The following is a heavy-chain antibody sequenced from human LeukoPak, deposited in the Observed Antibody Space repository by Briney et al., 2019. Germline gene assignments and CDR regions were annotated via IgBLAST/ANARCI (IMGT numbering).Heavy chain of an antibody. D-gene: IGHD3-22*01. Sequence: ASVKVSCKASGYTFTSYGISWVRQATGQGLEWMGWMNPNSGNTGYAQKFQGRVTMTRNTSISTAYMELSSLRSEDTAVYYCARGSHLEYDSSGYYYGFIQYYYYYGMDVWGQGTTVTVSS. CDR3: ARGSHLEYDSSGYYYGFIQYYYYYGMDV. V-gene: IGHV1-8*02. CDR1: GYTFTSYG. CDR2: MNPNSGNT. J-gene: IGHJ6*02.